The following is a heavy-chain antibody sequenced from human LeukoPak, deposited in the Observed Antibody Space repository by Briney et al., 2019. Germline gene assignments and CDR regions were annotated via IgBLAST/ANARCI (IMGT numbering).Heavy chain of an antibody. Sequence: GGSLRLSCAASGFTFSSYWMSWVRQAPGKGLEWVANINQDGSEKYYVDSGKGRFTISRDNAKNSLYLQMNSLRAEDTAVYYCARVKQQLVRLLSRDTTYYYYYYMDVWGKGTTVTVSS. CDR3: ARVKQQLVRLLSRDTTYYYYYYMDV. D-gene: IGHD6-13*01. CDR1: GFTFSSYW. J-gene: IGHJ6*03. V-gene: IGHV3-7*01. CDR2: INQDGSEK.